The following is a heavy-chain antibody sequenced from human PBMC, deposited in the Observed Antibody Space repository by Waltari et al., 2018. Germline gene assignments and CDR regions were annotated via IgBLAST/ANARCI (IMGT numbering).Heavy chain of an antibody. D-gene: IGHD3-22*01. Sequence: QVQLVQSGAEVKKPGSSVKVSCKASGGTFSSYAISWVRQAPGQGLEWMGGIIPIFGTANYAQKFQGRVTITADESTSTAYMELSSLRSEDTAVYYCARDPSSTYYDSAHYYFDYWGQGTLVTVSS. J-gene: IGHJ4*02. CDR3: ARDPSSTYYDSAHYYFDY. CDR2: IIPIFGTA. V-gene: IGHV1-69*13. CDR1: GGTFSSYA.